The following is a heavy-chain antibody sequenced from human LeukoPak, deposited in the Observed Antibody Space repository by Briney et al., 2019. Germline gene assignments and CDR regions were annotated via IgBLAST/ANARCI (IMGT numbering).Heavy chain of an antibody. V-gene: IGHV5-51*01. Sequence: GESLKISLHGPGYRFNTYWIDLVRQMPGKGLEWMGIIYPGDSDTRYSPSFQGQVTISADKSISSAYLQWSSLKALETAMYRGARPWYNCIDRAYYYYTMDVWGQGTTVTVSS. D-gene: IGHD1-20*01. CDR3: ARPWYNCIDRAYYYYTMDV. J-gene: IGHJ6*02. CDR1: GYRFNTYW. CDR2: IYPGDSDT.